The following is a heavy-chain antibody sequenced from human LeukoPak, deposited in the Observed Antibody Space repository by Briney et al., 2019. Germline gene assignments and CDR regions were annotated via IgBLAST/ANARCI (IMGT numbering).Heavy chain of an antibody. J-gene: IGHJ3*02. D-gene: IGHD1-26*01. CDR1: GFTSGSYA. V-gene: IGHV3-30-3*01. CDR3: ARSPGSYYAFDI. CDR2: ISYDGSNK. Sequence: GRSLRLSCAASGFTSGSYAMHWVRQAPGKGLEWVAVISYDGSNKYYADSVKGRFTISRDNSKNTLYLQMNSLRAEDTAVYYCARSPGSYYAFDIWGQGTMVTVSS.